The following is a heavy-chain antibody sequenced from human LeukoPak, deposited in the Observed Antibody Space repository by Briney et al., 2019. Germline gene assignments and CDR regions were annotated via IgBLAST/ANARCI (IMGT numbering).Heavy chain of an antibody. D-gene: IGHD3-10*01. Sequence: PGRSLRLSCAASGFTFSSYGMHWVRQAPGKGLEWVAVISYDGSNKYYADSVKGRFTISRDNSKNTLYLQMNSLRAEDTAVYYCARSGGPYYYYCGMDVWGQGTTVTVSS. V-gene: IGHV3-30*03. CDR2: ISYDGSNK. J-gene: IGHJ6*02. CDR3: ARSGGPYYYYCGMDV. CDR1: GFTFSSYG.